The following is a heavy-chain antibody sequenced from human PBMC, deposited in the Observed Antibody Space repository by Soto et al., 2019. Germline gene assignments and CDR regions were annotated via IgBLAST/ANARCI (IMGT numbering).Heavy chain of an antibody. V-gene: IGHV3-30*18. D-gene: IGHD2-15*01. J-gene: IGHJ6*02. CDR3: AKGRGIFYYYHGMDV. CDR2: ISYDGSNK. CDR1: GFTFSSYG. Sequence: PGGSLRLSCAASGFTFSSYGMHWVRQAPGKGLEWVAVISYDGSNKYYADSVKGRFTISRDNSKNTLYLQMNSLRAEDTAVYYCAKGRGIFYYYHGMDVWGQGTTVTVSS.